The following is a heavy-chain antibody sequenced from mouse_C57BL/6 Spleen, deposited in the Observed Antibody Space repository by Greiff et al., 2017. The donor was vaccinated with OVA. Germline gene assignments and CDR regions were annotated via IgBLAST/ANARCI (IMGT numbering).Heavy chain of an antibody. J-gene: IGHJ1*03. CDR3: ARKGLISYFDV. V-gene: IGHV1-53*01. Sequence: VQLQQSGTELVKPGASVKLSCKASGYTFTSYWMHWVKQRPGHGLEWIGNINPSNGGTNYNEKFKSKATLTVDKSSSTAYMQLSSLTSEDSAVYYCARKGLISYFDVWGTGTTVTVSS. CDR2: INPSNGGT. CDR1: GYTFTSYW. D-gene: IGHD1-1*01.